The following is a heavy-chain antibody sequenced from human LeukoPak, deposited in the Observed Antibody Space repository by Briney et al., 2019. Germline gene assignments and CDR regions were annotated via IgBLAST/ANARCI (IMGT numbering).Heavy chain of an antibody. J-gene: IGHJ4*02. Sequence: GESQKISCKGSGYSFTSYWITWVRQMPGKGLEWMGRIDPSDSYTNYSPSFQGHVTISVDKSISTAYLQWSSLQASDTAMYYCARALCSSTSCYENYWGQGTLVTVSS. CDR1: GYSFTSYW. CDR2: IDPSDSYT. CDR3: ARALCSSTSCYENY. D-gene: IGHD2-2*01. V-gene: IGHV5-10-1*01.